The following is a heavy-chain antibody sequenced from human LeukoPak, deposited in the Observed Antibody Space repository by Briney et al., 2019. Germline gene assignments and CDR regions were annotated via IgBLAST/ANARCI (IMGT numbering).Heavy chain of an antibody. D-gene: IGHD2-21*02. CDR1: GFTFSSYA. V-gene: IGHV3-30*04. CDR3: AQDQGVVTAIGDDPVFLDV. CDR2: ISYDGSNR. J-gene: IGHJ6*04. Sequence: GRSLRLSCAASGFTFSSYAMHWVRQAPGTGMEWVAVISYDGSNRYYADYVKCRFTISRDNTKNTLYLQMNSLRAEDTAVYYCAQDQGVVTAIGDDPVFLDVWGKGTTVTVSS.